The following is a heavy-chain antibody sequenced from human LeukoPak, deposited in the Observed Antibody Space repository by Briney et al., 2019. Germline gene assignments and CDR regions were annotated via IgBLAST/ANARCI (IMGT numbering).Heavy chain of an antibody. J-gene: IGHJ4*02. CDR3: AKGSDSSAWTLFDY. D-gene: IGHD6-25*01. V-gene: IGHV3-21*01. CDR2: ISSVSSYI. CDR1: GFTFSSYS. Sequence: GGSLRLSCAASGFTFSSYSMNWVRQAPGKGLEWVSSISSVSSYIYYADSVKGRFTISRDNAKNSLYLQMNSLRAEDTAVYYCAKGSDSSAWTLFDYWGQGTLVTVSS.